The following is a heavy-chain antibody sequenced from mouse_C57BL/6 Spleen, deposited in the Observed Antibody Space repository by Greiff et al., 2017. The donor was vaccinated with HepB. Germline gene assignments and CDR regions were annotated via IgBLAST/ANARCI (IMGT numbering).Heavy chain of an antibody. CDR1: GYSITSGYY. J-gene: IGHJ4*01. CDR2: ISYDGSN. D-gene: IGHD1-1*01. CDR3: ARDNGSRRGYAMDY. V-gene: IGHV3-6*01. Sequence: EVQRVESGPGLVKPSQSLSLTCSVTGYSITSGYYWNWIRQFPGNKLEWMGYISYDGSNNYNPSLKNRISITRDTSKNQFFLKLNSVTTEDTATYYCARDNGSRRGYAMDYWGQGTSVTVSS.